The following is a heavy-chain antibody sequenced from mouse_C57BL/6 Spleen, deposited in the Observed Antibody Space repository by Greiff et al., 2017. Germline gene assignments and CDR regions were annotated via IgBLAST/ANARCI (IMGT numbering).Heavy chain of an antibody. CDR1: GFTFSDYG. D-gene: IGHD1-1*01. J-gene: IGHJ1*03. Sequence: EVHLVESGGGLVKPGGSLKLSCAASGFTFSDYGMHWVRQAPEKGLEWVAYISSGSSTIYYADTVKGRFTISRDNAKNTLFLQMTSLRSEDTAMYYCARKYTTVVPHWYFDVWGTGTTVTVSS. V-gene: IGHV5-17*01. CDR3: ARKYTTVVPHWYFDV. CDR2: ISSGSSTI.